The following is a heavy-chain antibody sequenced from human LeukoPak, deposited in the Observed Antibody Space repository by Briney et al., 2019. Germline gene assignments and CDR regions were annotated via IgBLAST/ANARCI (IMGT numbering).Heavy chain of an antibody. CDR1: GFTFSSYW. V-gene: IGHV3-7*01. Sequence: GGSLRLSCAASGFTFSSYWMSWVRQAPGKGLEWVANIKLDGSEKYYVDSVKGRFTISRDNAKKSLYLQMNSLRDEDTAVYYCARDFPYYYGSGSYSDYAFDIWGQGTMVTVSS. CDR2: IKLDGSEK. J-gene: IGHJ3*02. D-gene: IGHD3-10*01. CDR3: ARDFPYYYGSGSYSDYAFDI.